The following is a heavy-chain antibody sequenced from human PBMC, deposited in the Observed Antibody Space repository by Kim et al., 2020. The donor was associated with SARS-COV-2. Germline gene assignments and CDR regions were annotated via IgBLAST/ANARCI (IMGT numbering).Heavy chain of an antibody. V-gene: IGHV4-39*01. D-gene: IGHD3-10*01. CDR3: VMGYFQH. Sequence: YSGSTYYNPSLKSRVSISVDTSKNPFSLKLSSVTAADTAVYYCVMGYFQHWGQGTLVTVSS. CDR2: YSGST. J-gene: IGHJ1*01.